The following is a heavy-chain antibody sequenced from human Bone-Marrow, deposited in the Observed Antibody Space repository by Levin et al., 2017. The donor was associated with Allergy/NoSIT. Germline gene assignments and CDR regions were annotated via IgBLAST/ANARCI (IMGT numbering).Heavy chain of an antibody. CDR1: GFPFSNYG. D-gene: IGHD4/OR15-4a*01. CDR2: IWYDGNNK. CDR3: ARDDDYGKPVDY. J-gene: IGHJ4*02. Sequence: LSLTCAASGFPFSNYGMHWVRQAPGKGLEWVAVIWYDGNNKNYADSVRGRFTISRDNSKNTLSLEMNSLRAEDSAVYYCARDDDYGKPVDYWGQGIVVTVSS. V-gene: IGHV3-33*01.